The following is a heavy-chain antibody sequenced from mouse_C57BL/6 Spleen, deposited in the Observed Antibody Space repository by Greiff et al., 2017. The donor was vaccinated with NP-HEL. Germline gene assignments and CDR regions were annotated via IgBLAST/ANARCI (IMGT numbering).Heavy chain of an antibody. CDR2: ISNGGGST. D-gene: IGHD1-1*01. CDR3: ARRRYGSSYVNWYFDV. J-gene: IGHJ1*03. Sequence: EVQLVESGGGLVQPGGSLKLSCAASGFTFSDYYMYWVRQTPEKRLEWVAYISNGGGSTYYPDTVKGRFTISSDNAKNTLYLQMSRLKSEDTAMYYCARRRYGSSYVNWYFDVWGTGTTVTVSS. V-gene: IGHV5-12*01. CDR1: GFTFSDYY.